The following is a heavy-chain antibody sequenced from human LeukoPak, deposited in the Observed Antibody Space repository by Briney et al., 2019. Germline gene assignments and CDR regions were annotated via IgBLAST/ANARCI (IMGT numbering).Heavy chain of an antibody. CDR2: ISGSGGRT. D-gene: IGHD3-9*01. V-gene: IGHV3-23*01. Sequence: GGSLRLSCAASGFTFSNYAMSWVRQAPGKGLEWVSTISGSGGRTYYADSVKGRFTISRDNSKNTLYLQMNSPRVEDTAAYYCAHMTGFDYWGQGSLVTVSS. J-gene: IGHJ4*02. CDR3: AHMTGFDY. CDR1: GFTFSNYA.